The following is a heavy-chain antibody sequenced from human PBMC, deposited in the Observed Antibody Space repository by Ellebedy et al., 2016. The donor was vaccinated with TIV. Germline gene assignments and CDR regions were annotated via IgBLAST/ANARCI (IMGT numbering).Heavy chain of an antibody. J-gene: IGHJ4*02. V-gene: IGHV1-69*13. Sequence: SVKVSXXASGGTFSSYAISWVRQAPGQGLEWMGGIIPIFGTANYAQKFQGRVTITADESTSTAYMELSSLRSEDTAVYYCATETNMTTALHWGQGTLVTVSS. D-gene: IGHD4-11*01. CDR3: ATETNMTTALH. CDR1: GGTFSSYA. CDR2: IIPIFGTA.